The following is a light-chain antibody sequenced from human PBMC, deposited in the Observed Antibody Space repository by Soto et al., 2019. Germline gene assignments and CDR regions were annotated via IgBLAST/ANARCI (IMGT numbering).Light chain of an antibody. Sequence: QSALTQPASVSGSPGQSITISCTGTSSDVGGYNYLSWHQQHPGKAPKLMIYEVSNRPSGVSNRFSGSKSGNTASLTISGLQAEDEADYYCSSYTSSSTLVFGGGTQLTVL. V-gene: IGLV2-14*01. CDR3: SSYTSSSTLV. J-gene: IGLJ2*01. CDR1: SSDVGGYNY. CDR2: EVS.